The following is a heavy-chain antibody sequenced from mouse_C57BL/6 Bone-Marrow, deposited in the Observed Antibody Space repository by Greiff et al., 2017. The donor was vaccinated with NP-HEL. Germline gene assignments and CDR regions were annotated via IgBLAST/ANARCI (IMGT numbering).Heavy chain of an antibody. CDR1: GYTFTSYT. CDR2: INPSSGYT. CDR3: AKRYDGAYYYAMDY. D-gene: IGHD2-12*01. Sequence: QVQLQQSGAELASPGASVKMSCKASGYTFTSYTMHWVKQRPGQGLEWIGYINPSSGYTKYNQKFKDKATLTADKSSSTAYMQLSSLTSEDSAVYYCAKRYDGAYYYAMDYWGQGTSVTVSS. J-gene: IGHJ4*01. V-gene: IGHV1-4*01.